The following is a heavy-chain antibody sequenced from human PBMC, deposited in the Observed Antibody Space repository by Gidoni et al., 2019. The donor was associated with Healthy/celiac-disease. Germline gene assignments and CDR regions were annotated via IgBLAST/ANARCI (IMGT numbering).Heavy chain of an antibody. Sequence: QVQLQESGPGLVKPSETLSLTCTVSGGSVRSGSYYWSWIRQPPGKGLEWIGYIYYSGSTNYNPSLKSRVTISVDTSKNQFSLKLSSVTAADTAVYYYARDCSSTSCYPSYGMDVWGQGTTVTVSS. CDR2: IYYSGST. D-gene: IGHD2-2*01. J-gene: IGHJ6*02. CDR3: ARDCSSTSCYPSYGMDV. CDR1: GGSVRSGSYY. V-gene: IGHV4-61*01.